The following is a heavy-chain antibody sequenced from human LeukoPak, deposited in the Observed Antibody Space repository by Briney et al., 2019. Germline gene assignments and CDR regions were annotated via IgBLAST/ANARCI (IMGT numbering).Heavy chain of an antibody. Sequence: QSSGTLSLTCAVSGGSISSSNWWSWVRQPPGKGLEWIGEIYHSGSTNYNPSLKSRVTISVGKSKNQFSLKLSSVTAADTAVYYCASSSSWSRDAFDIWGQGTMVTVSS. CDR1: GGSISSSNW. J-gene: IGHJ3*02. D-gene: IGHD6-13*01. CDR2: IYHSGST. CDR3: ASSSSWSRDAFDI. V-gene: IGHV4-4*02.